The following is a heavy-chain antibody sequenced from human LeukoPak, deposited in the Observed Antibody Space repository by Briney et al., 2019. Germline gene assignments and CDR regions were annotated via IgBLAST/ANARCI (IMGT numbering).Heavy chain of an antibody. J-gene: IGHJ6*03. CDR2: INDSGRI. CDR1: GGSFSNDY. CDR3: AKQSYGDHEYYYYMDV. V-gene: IGHV4-34*01. D-gene: IGHD4-17*01. Sequence: PSETLSLTCAVYGGSFSNDYWSWIRQPPGKGLEWIGEINDSGRINYNPSLMSRVTVSVDTSKNQFSLRLTSVTATDTAVYYCAKQSYGDHEYYYYMDVWGKGTTVIVSS.